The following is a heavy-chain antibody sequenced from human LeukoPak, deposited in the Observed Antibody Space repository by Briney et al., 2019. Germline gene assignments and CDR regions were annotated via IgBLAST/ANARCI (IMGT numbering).Heavy chain of an antibody. CDR3: GRIFNIWGTFRNT. D-gene: IGHD3-16*02. CDR2: INDDGSEK. V-gene: IGHV3-7*01. J-gene: IGHJ4*02. CDR1: GFPFTSYW. Sequence: PGRSLRLSCAASGFPFTSYWMIWVRQAPGKGLEWVANINDDGSEKNYAESVKGRFTISRDNAKNSVSLQMNALRAEDTAVYYCGRIFNIWGTFRNTWGQGTQVTVSS.